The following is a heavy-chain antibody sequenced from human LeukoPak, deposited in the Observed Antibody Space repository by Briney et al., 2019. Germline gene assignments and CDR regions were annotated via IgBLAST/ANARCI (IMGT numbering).Heavy chain of an antibody. J-gene: IGHJ4*02. CDR2: IKQDGSEK. CDR1: GFTFSNYW. D-gene: IGHD1-7*01. Sequence: GGSLRLSCAASGFTFSNYWMSWVRQAPGKGLEWVANIKQDGSEKYYVNSVKGRFTNSRDNAKNSLYLQMSSLRAEDTAIYYCAREDDWNYEDYWGQGTLVSVSS. V-gene: IGHV3-7*01. CDR3: AREDDWNYEDY.